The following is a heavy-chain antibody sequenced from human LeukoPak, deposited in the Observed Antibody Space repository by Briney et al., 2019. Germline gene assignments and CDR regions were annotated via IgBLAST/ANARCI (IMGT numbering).Heavy chain of an antibody. CDR3: ARTTTTFDD. CDR1: GGSISSGDYY. Sequence: SETLSLTCTVSGGSISSGDYYWSWIRQPPGKGLEWIGYVSDTGSTNYNPSLKSRVTISVDTSKNRFYLKLTSVTAADTAVYYCARTTTTFDDWGHGTLVTVSS. V-gene: IGHV4-61*08. J-gene: IGHJ4*01. D-gene: IGHD4-11*01. CDR2: VSDTGST.